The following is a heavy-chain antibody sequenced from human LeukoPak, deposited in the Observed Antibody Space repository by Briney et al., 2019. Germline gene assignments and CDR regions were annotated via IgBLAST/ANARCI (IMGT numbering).Heavy chain of an antibody. CDR1: GYTFTSYD. D-gene: IGHD3-22*01. CDR3: ARGDYYDTHPDY. Sequence: GASVKVSCKASGYTFTSYDISWVRQATGQGLEWMGWMNPNSGNTGYAQKFQGRVTMTRNTSISTAYMELSSLRSEDTAVYYCARGDYYDTHPDYWGQGTLVTVSS. CDR2: MNPNSGNT. J-gene: IGHJ4*02. V-gene: IGHV1-8*01.